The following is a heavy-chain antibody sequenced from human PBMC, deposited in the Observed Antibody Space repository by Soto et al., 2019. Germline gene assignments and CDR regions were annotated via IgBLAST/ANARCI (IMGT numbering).Heavy chain of an antibody. J-gene: IGHJ3*02. CDR2: ISAYNGNT. D-gene: IGHD3-22*01. Sequence: ASVKVSCKASGYTFTSYGISWVRQAPGQGLEWMGWISAYNGNTNYAQKLQGRVTMTTDTSTSTAYMELRSLRSDDTAVYYCARGVGYYDSSGYYEAHAFDIWGQGTMVTVSS. CDR3: ARGVGYYDSSGYYEAHAFDI. CDR1: GYTFTSYG. V-gene: IGHV1-18*01.